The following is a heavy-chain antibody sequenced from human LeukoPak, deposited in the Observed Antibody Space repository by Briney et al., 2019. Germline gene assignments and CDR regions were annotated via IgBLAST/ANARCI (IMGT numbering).Heavy chain of an antibody. D-gene: IGHD4-17*01. CDR1: GFTFSSYG. V-gene: IGHV3-30*02. CDR2: IRYDGSNK. J-gene: IGHJ6*03. Sequence: GGSLRLSCAASGFTFSSYGMHWVRQAPGKGLEWVAFIRYDGSNKYYADSVKGRFTISRDNSKNTLYLQMNSLRAEDTAVYYCANAGATTVLYYYYYYMDVWGKGTTVTVSS. CDR3: ANAGATTVLYYYYYYMDV.